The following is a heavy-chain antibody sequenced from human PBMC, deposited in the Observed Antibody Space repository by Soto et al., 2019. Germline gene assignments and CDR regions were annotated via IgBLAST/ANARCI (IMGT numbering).Heavy chain of an antibody. D-gene: IGHD3-16*01. CDR3: ARDSYADSYPPPPYNWFDP. J-gene: IGHJ5*02. CDR2: IYYSGST. Sequence: SETLSLTCTVSGGSISSYYWSWIRQPPGKGLEWIGYIYYSGSTNYNPSLKSRVTISVDTSKNQFSLKLSSVTAADTAVYYCARDSYADSYPPPPYNWFDPWGQGTLVTVSS. V-gene: IGHV4-59*01. CDR1: GGSISSYY.